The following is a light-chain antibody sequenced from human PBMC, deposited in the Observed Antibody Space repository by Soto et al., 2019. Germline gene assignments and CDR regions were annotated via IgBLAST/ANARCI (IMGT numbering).Light chain of an antibody. CDR3: QXYGSSPPIT. J-gene: IGKJ5*01. V-gene: IGKV3-20*01. CDR2: GVS. CDR1: QSVTSSS. Sequence: EIVLTQSPGTLSLSPGERATLSCRASQSVTSSSLAWYQQKPGQAPRLLMSGVSNRVTGIPDRFSGSGSGTXFTLTXSRLXPEDFAVYXXQXYGSSPPITFGQGTRLEIK.